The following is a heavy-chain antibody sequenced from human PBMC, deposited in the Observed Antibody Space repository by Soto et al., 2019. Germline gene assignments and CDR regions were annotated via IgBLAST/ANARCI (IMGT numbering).Heavy chain of an antibody. CDR2: IIPIFGTA. D-gene: IGHD6-19*01. CDR3: ARSLPGIAVAGTYYYGMDV. V-gene: IGHV1-69*01. Sequence: QVQLVQSGAEVKKPGSSVKVSCTASGGTFSSYAISWVRQAPGQGLEWMGGIIPIFGTANYAQKFQGRVTITADESTSTAYMELSSLRSEDTAVYYCARSLPGIAVAGTYYYGMDVWGQGTTVTVSS. J-gene: IGHJ6*02. CDR1: GGTFSSYA.